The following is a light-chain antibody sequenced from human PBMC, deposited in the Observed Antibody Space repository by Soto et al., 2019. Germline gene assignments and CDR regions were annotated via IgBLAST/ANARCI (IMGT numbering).Light chain of an antibody. CDR1: QSVSSSY. J-gene: IGKJ1*01. CDR3: QQYGSSSWT. CDR2: GTS. V-gene: IGKV3-20*01. Sequence: EVVLTQSPGTLSLSPGERATLSCRASQSVSSSYLAWYQQKPGQAPRLLIYGTSSSATGIPDRFSGSGSGTDFTLTISRLEPEDFAVYYCQQYGSSSWTFGQGTKVELK.